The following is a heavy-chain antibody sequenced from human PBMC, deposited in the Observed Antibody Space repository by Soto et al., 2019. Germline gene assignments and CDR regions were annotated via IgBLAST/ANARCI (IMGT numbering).Heavy chain of an antibody. CDR3: ARDANAYYYYYYMDV. Sequence: GGSLRLSCAASGFTFSSYGMHWVRQAPGKGLEWVAVIWYDGSNKYYADSVKGRFTISRDNSKNTLYLQMNSLRAEDTAVYYCARDANAYYYYYYMDVWGKGTTVTVSS. J-gene: IGHJ6*03. V-gene: IGHV3-33*01. CDR2: IWYDGSNK. D-gene: IGHD2-2*01. CDR1: GFTFSSYG.